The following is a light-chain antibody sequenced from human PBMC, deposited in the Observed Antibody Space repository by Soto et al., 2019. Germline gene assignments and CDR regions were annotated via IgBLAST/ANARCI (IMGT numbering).Light chain of an antibody. CDR1: QNLSRN. CDR2: YAS. Sequence: EMVMTQSPATLSVSPGERATLSCRASQNLSRNLAWYQQQPGQAPRLLIFYASTRATGIPARFSGSGSGTDFTLTIISLQSEDFAVYYCQQYDKWPHTFGQGTKLEIK. J-gene: IGKJ2*01. CDR3: QQYDKWPHT. V-gene: IGKV3-15*01.